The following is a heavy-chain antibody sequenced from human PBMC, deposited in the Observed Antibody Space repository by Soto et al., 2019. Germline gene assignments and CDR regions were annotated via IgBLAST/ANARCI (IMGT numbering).Heavy chain of an antibody. V-gene: IGHV4-38-2*02. J-gene: IGHJ4*01. CDR3: ARDWYRGGYYGGYFVY. CDR2: MYQSGST. D-gene: IGHD1-26*01. CDR1: RYSIRSGYF. Sequence: SETLSLTCGVSRYSIRSGYFWRWIRKPPGKGLEWIGSMYQSGSTYYNPSLKSRVTIAIDMSKNNFSLQLTSVSAADTAVHYFARDWYRGGYYGGYFVYWGPESLVTVS.